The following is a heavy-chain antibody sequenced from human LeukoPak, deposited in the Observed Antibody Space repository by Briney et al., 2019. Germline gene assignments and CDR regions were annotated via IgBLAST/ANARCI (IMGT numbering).Heavy chain of an antibody. V-gene: IGHV3-23*01. D-gene: IGHD6-19*01. Sequence: PGGSLRLSCAASGFTFSSYAMSWVRQAPGKGLEWVSAISGSGGSTYYADSVKGRFTISRDNSKYTLYLQMNSLRAEDTAVYYCAKDLLAGGSFGYWGQGTLVTVSS. CDR1: GFTFSSYA. CDR3: AKDLLAGGSFGY. CDR2: ISGSGGST. J-gene: IGHJ4*02.